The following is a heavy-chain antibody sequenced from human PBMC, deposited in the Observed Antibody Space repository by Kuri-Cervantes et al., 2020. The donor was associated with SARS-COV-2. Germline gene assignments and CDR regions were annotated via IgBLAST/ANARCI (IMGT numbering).Heavy chain of an antibody. CDR1: GGSISSSSYY. V-gene: IGHV4-39*07. J-gene: IGHJ3*02. D-gene: IGHD2-21*01. CDR2: IYYSGST. Sequence: SETLSLTCTVSGGSISSSSYYWGWIRQPPGKGLEWIGSIYYSGSTYYNPSLKSRVTISVDTSKNQFSLKLSSVTAADTAVYYCAREIRVIAYPHAFDIWGQGTMVTVSS. CDR3: AREIRVIAYPHAFDI.